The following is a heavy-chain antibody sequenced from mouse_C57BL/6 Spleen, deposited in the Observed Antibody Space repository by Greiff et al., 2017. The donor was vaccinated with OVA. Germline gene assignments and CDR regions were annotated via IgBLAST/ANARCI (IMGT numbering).Heavy chain of an antibody. D-gene: IGHD2-4*01. Sequence: EVHLVESGGGLVKPGGSLKLSCAASGFTFSDYGMHWVRQAPEKGLEWVAYISSGSSTIYYADTVKGRFTISRDNAKNTLFLQMTSLRSEDTAMYYCATTMTYYYAMDYWGQGTSVTVSS. CDR1: GFTFSDYG. V-gene: IGHV5-17*01. CDR2: ISSGSSTI. CDR3: ATTMTYYYAMDY. J-gene: IGHJ4*01.